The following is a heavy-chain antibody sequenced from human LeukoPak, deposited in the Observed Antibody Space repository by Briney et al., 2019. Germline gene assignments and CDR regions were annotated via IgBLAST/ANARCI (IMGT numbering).Heavy chain of an antibody. Sequence: ASVKVSCKASGYTLTSYDINWVRQATGQGLEWMGWMNPNSGNTGYAQKFQGRVTMTRNTSISTAYMELSSLRSEDTAVYYCARDIVVVVPYGMDVWGQGTTVTVSS. V-gene: IGHV1-8*01. CDR2: MNPNSGNT. D-gene: IGHD2-15*01. CDR1: GYTLTSYD. J-gene: IGHJ6*02. CDR3: ARDIVVVVPYGMDV.